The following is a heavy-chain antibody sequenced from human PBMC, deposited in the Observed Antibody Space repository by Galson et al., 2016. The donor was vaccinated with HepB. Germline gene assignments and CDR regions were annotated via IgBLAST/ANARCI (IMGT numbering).Heavy chain of an antibody. CDR2: INDSGDRT. CDR3: AKGGAGSIMDY. V-gene: IGHV3-23*01. J-gene: IGHJ4*02. Sequence: SLRLSCAISGFTFSTSGMTWVRQAPGKGLDWVANINDSGDRTSYADSVKGRFTISRDNSKNTLYLQMNSLSVADTAVYYCAKGGAGSIMDYWGQGTVLTVSS. CDR1: GFTFSTSG. D-gene: IGHD3-16*01.